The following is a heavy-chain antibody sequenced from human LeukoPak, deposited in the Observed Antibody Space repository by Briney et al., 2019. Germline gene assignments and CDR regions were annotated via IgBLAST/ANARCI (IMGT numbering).Heavy chain of an antibody. D-gene: IGHD3-3*01. CDR2: ISSTRSP. Sequence: SETLSLTCSVSNGSISNYYWTWIRQPPGKGLEWIGYISSTRSPILNPSLKSRVAMSADTSKNQFSLKVNSVTAADTAVYFCATTTIFGSADSFDIWGQGTTVIVSS. CDR1: NGSISNYY. V-gene: IGHV4-59*01. CDR3: ATTTIFGSADSFDI. J-gene: IGHJ3*02.